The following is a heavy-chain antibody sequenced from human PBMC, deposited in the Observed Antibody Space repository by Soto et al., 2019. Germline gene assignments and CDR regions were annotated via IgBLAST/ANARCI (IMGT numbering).Heavy chain of an antibody. D-gene: IGHD3-22*01. CDR2: MNPNSGNT. J-gene: IGHJ3*02. CDR1: GYTFTSYD. Sequence: GASVKVSCKASGYTFTSYDINWVRQATGQGLEWMGWMNPNSGNTGYAQKFQGRVTMTRNTSISTAYMELSSLRSEATAVYYCASIGDGNRTQYYYDSSGERNDAFDIWGQGRMVTVSS. V-gene: IGHV1-8*01. CDR3: ASIGDGNRTQYYYDSSGERNDAFDI.